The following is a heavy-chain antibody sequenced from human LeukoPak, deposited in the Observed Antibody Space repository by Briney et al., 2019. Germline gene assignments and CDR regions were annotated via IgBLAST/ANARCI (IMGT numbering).Heavy chain of an antibody. V-gene: IGHV3-21*01. Sequence: GGSLRLSCAASGFTFSSYSMNWVRQAPGKRLEWVSSISSSSSYIYYADSVKGRFTISRDNAKNSLYLQMNSLRAEDTAVYYCARAYRSGENDAFDIWGQGTMVTVSS. CDR2: ISSSSSYI. CDR1: GFTFSSYS. J-gene: IGHJ3*02. CDR3: ARAYRSGENDAFDI. D-gene: IGHD2-15*01.